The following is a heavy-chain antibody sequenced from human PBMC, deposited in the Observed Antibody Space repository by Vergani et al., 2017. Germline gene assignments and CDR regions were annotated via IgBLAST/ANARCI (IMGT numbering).Heavy chain of an antibody. D-gene: IGHD4-23*01. CDR1: GGTFSSYA. CDR3: AGFGLRWHECPFDY. J-gene: IGHJ4*02. CDR2: IIPNSGGT. Sequence: QVQLVQSGAEVKKPGSSVKVSCKASGGTFSSYAISWVRQAPGQGLEWMGRIIPNSGGTNYAQKFQGRVTMTRDTSISTAYMELSRLRSDDTAVYYCAGFGLRWHECPFDYWGQGTLVTVSS. V-gene: IGHV1-2*02.